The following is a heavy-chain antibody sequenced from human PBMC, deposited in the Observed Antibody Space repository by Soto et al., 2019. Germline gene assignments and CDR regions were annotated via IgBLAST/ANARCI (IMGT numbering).Heavy chain of an antibody. V-gene: IGHV4-59*08. CDR3: ARLHYYDSSGYYWPPYYGMDV. D-gene: IGHD3-22*01. J-gene: IGHJ6*02. CDR2: IYYSGST. Sequence: SETLSLTCTVSGGSISSYYWSWIRQPPGKGLEWIGYIYYSGSTNYNPSLKSRVTISVDTSKNQFSLKLSSVTAADTAVYYCARLHYYDSSGYYWPPYYGMDVWGQGTTVNVSS. CDR1: GGSISSYY.